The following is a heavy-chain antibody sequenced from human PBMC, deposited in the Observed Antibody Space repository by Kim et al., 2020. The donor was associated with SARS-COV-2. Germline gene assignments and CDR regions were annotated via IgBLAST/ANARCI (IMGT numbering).Heavy chain of an antibody. V-gene: IGHV4-59*01. CDR1: GGSISSYY. Sequence: SETLSLTCTVSGGSISSYYWSWIRQPPGKGLEWIGYIYYSGSTNYNPSLKSRVTISVDTSKNQFSRKLSPVTAADTAVYYCARATGDYVWGSYRYSVAHDAFDIWGQGTMVTVSS. J-gene: IGHJ3*02. D-gene: IGHD3-16*02. CDR3: ARATGDYVWGSYRYSVAHDAFDI. CDR2: IYYSGST.